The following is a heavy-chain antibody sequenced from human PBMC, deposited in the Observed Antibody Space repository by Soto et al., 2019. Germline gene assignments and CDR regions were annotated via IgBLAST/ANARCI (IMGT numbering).Heavy chain of an antibody. J-gene: IGHJ6*02. CDR1: GFTFSNAW. CDR3: TTATPMVRGNCCYDGMDV. CDR2: IKSKTDGGTT. D-gene: IGHD3-10*01. Sequence: LRLSCAASGFTFSNAWMSWVRQAPGKGLEWVGRIKSKTDGGTTDYAAPVKGRFTISRDDSKNTLYLQMNSLKTEDTAVYYCTTATPMVRGNCCYDGMDVWGQGTTVTVSS. V-gene: IGHV3-15*01.